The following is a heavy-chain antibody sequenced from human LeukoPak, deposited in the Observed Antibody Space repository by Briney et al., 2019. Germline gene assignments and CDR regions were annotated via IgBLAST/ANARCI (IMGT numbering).Heavy chain of an antibody. J-gene: IGHJ4*02. CDR2: IKQDGSEK. CDR1: GFTFSSYW. D-gene: IGHD6-19*01. V-gene: IGHV3-7*03. Sequence: GGSLRLSCAASGFTFSSYWMSWVRQAPGKGLEWVANIKQDGSEKYYADSVKGRFTISRDNAKNSLYLQLNSLRAEDTALYYCAKAGYSSGWYSNWGQGTLVTVSS. CDR3: AKAGYSSGWYSN.